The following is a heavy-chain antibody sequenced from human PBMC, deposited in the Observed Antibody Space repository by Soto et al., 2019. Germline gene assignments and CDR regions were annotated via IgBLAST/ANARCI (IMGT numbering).Heavy chain of an antibody. V-gene: IGHV3-48*01. Sequence: GGSLRLSCAASGFTFSSYSMNWVRQAPGKGLEWVSYISSSSSAIYYADSVKGRFTISRDNAKNSLYLQMNSLRAEDTAVYYCARDFQYCSGGSCYYQAFDIWGQGTMVTVSS. CDR1: GFTFSSYS. D-gene: IGHD2-15*01. CDR2: ISSSSSAI. J-gene: IGHJ3*02. CDR3: ARDFQYCSGGSCYYQAFDI.